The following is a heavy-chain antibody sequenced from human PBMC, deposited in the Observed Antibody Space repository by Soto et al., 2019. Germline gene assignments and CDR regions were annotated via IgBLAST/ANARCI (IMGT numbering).Heavy chain of an antibody. V-gene: IGHV5-51*01. CDR2: IYPGDSDT. Sequence: ESLKISCKGSGYSFTSYWIGWVRQMPGKGLEWMGIIYPGDSDTRYSPSFQGQVTISADKSISTAYLQWSSLKASDTAMYYCARHLLEYGSSSANDYWGQGTLVTVSS. CDR1: GYSFTSYW. J-gene: IGHJ4*02. D-gene: IGHD6-6*01. CDR3: ARHLLEYGSSSANDY.